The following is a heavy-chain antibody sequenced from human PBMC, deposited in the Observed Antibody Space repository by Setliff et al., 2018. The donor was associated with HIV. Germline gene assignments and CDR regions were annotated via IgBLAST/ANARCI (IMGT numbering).Heavy chain of an antibody. J-gene: IGHJ3*02. Sequence: PGGSLRLSCSASGVTFSGSAMHWVRQAPGKGLEWVGRIKTKSDSYVTAYGASVKGRFTISRDDSKNTAYLQMVRLKTDDTAVYYCTRLQVGDYVWGTHPPQSFDIWGQGTMVTVSS. CDR3: TRLQVGDYVWGTHPPQSFDI. V-gene: IGHV3-73*01. D-gene: IGHD3-16*01. CDR1: GVTFSGSA. CDR2: IKTKSDSYVT.